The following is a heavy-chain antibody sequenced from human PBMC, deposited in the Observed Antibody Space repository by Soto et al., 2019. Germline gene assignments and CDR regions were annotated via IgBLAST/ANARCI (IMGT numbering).Heavy chain of an antibody. CDR2: INHDGSET. V-gene: IGHV3-7*04. D-gene: IGHD3-10*01. CDR3: TRDLWFGESSPY. J-gene: IGHJ4*02. Sequence: EVELVESGGDLVQPGGALRLSCAASGFTLSNYWMSWVRQAPGKGLECVANINHDGSETYYVDSAKGRFTISRDNARNSLSLQMNSLRADDTGVYYCTRDLWFGESSPYWGQGTLVTVSS. CDR1: GFTLSNYW.